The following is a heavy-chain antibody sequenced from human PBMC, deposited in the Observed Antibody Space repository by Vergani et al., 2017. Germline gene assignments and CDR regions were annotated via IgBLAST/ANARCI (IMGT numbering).Heavy chain of an antibody. Sequence: QVQLQQWGAGLLKPSETLSLTCAVYGGSFSGYYWSWIRQPPGKGLEWFGEINQRGSTKHNPSLKSRITISVDTSKNQFSLKLSSVTAADTAVYYCARVDYGGNSSPDGAFDIWGQGTMVTVSS. CDR1: GGSFSGYY. CDR3: ARVDYGGNSSPDGAFDI. D-gene: IGHD4-23*01. J-gene: IGHJ3*02. V-gene: IGHV4-34*01. CDR2: INQRGST.